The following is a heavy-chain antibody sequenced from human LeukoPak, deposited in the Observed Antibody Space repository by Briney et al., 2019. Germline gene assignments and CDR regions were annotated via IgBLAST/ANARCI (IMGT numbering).Heavy chain of an antibody. CDR2: IFYSGST. Sequence: PSETLSLTCTVSGGSISSYYWSWIRQPPGKGLEWIGYIFYSGSTNYNPSLKSRVTISVDTSKNQFSLKLSSVTAADTAVYYCARVFSYPLRAPFDPWGQGTLVTVSS. CDR1: GGSISSYY. J-gene: IGHJ5*02. V-gene: IGHV4-59*01. D-gene: IGHD3-3*01. CDR3: ARVFSYPLRAPFDP.